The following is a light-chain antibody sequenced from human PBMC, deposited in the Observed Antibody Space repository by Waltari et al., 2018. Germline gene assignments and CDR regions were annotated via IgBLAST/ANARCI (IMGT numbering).Light chain of an antibody. CDR1: QSVSRA. J-gene: IGKJ1*01. CDR2: GAS. Sequence: EIVLTQSPGSLSSSPGERVTPSCRASQSVSRALAWYQQKPGQAPRLLIFGASNRATGIPDRFSGSGPETDFSLTISRLEPEDFAVYYCQHYVRLPATFGRGTKVEIK. CDR3: QHYVRLPAT. V-gene: IGKV3-20*01.